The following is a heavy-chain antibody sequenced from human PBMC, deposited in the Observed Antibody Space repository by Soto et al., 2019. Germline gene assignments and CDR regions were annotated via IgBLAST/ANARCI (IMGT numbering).Heavy chain of an antibody. CDR1: GGSISSGGYY. CDR2: IYYSGST. J-gene: IGHJ6*03. V-gene: IGHV4-31*03. CDR3: ARGQVGVTTMGYYYYMDV. Sequence: SETLSLTCTVSGGSISSGGYYWSWIRQHPGKGLEWIGYIYYSGSTYYNPSLKSRVTISVDTSKNQFSLKLSSVTAADTAVYYCARGQVGVTTMGYYYYMDVWGKGTTVTVSS. D-gene: IGHD4-17*01.